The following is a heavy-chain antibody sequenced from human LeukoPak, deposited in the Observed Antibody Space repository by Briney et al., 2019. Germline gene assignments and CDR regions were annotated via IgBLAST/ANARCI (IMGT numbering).Heavy chain of an antibody. CDR3: ARNLDYTGAAYWYFDL. V-gene: IGHV6-1*01. Sequence: SQTLSLTCAISGDSVSSNSAAWNWIRQSPSRGLEWLGRTYYRSEWYNDYAVSVKSRITINPDTSKNQFSLQLNSVTPEDTAVYYCARNLDYTGAAYWYFDLWGRGTLVTVSS. D-gene: IGHD3/OR15-3a*01. CDR1: GDSVSSNSAA. J-gene: IGHJ2*01. CDR2: TYYRSEWYN.